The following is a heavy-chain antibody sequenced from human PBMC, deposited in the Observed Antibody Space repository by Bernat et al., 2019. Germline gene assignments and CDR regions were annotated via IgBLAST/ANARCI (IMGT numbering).Heavy chain of an antibody. V-gene: IGHV3-15*07. D-gene: IGHD3-3*01. Sequence: VQLVESGGGVVQPGRSLRLSCAASGFTFSSYGMHWVRQAPGKGLEWVGRIKSKTDGGTTDYAAPVKGRFTISRDDSKNTLYLQMNSLKTEDTAVYYCTTVWYDFFPDSYGMDVWGQGTTVTVSS. CDR2: IKSKTDGGTT. J-gene: IGHJ6*02. CDR1: GFTFSSYG. CDR3: TTVWYDFFPDSYGMDV.